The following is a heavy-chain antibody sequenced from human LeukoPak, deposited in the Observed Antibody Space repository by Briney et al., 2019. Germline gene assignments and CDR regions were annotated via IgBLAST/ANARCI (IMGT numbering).Heavy chain of an antibody. Sequence: SETLSLTCAVSGCTNSSGNWWSWVRQPPGKGLEWIGEIYHSGSTNYNPSLKSRVTISGDKSKNQFSLELTTVTAAVTAVYYCGRIGNYYFDYWGQGTLVTVSS. D-gene: IGHD1-1*01. CDR1: GCTNSSGNW. J-gene: IGHJ4*02. CDR2: IYHSGST. V-gene: IGHV4-4*02. CDR3: GRIGNYYFDY.